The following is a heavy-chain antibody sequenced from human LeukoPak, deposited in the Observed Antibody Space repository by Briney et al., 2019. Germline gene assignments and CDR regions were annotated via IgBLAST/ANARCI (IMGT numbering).Heavy chain of an antibody. CDR3: ARSAGLAELEY. Sequence: SETLSLTCSVSGGSINTYYWTWIRQPAGKGLAWIGRVSPSGRTNFNPSLKSRLTMSIDTSKKQFSLRLTSVTAADTAVYYCARSAGLAELEYWGQGILVTVSS. D-gene: IGHD6-13*01. CDR1: GGSINTYY. CDR2: VSPSGRT. V-gene: IGHV4-4*07. J-gene: IGHJ4*02.